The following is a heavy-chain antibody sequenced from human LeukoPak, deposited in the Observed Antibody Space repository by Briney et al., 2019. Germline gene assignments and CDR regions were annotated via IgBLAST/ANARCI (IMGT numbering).Heavy chain of an antibody. CDR3: AKERGDDSSGYYSSSDWFDP. D-gene: IGHD3-22*01. J-gene: IGHJ5*02. Sequence: GGSLRLSCAASGLTFSSYPMNWVRQAPGKGLEWVSSISSRSDYIYYADSVKGRFTISRDNSKNTLYLQMNSLRAEDTAVYYCAKERGDDSSGYYSSSDWFDPWGQGTLVTVSS. CDR1: GLTFSSYP. CDR2: ISSRSDYI. V-gene: IGHV3-21*01.